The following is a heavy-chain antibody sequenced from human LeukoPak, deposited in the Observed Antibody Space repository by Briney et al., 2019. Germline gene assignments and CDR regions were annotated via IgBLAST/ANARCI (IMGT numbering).Heavy chain of an antibody. V-gene: IGHV4-39*07. J-gene: IGHJ4*02. CDR3: ASGKAGIVATIDY. Sequence: SETLSLTCTVSGGSISSSSYYWGWIRQPPGKGLEWIGSIYYSGSTYYNPSLKSRVTISVDTSKNQFSLKLSSVTAADTAVYYCASGKAGIVATIDYWGQGTLVTVSS. D-gene: IGHD5-12*01. CDR2: IYYSGST. CDR1: GGSISSSSYY.